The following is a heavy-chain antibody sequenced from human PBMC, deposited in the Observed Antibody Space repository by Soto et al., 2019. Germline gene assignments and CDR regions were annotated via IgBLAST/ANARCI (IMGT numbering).Heavy chain of an antibody. V-gene: IGHV4-31*03. Sequence: QVQLQESGPGLVKPSHTLSLTCTVTGGSISTGGYYWSWIRQHPGRGLEWIGYIYHIGMTFSNPSLQSRVAISIDSSKNKFSLKLSSVTAADTAVYYCATVRWELHDAFDIWGQGTMVSVSS. CDR2: IYHIGMT. CDR1: GGSISTGGYY. CDR3: ATVRWELHDAFDI. D-gene: IGHD1-26*01. J-gene: IGHJ3*02.